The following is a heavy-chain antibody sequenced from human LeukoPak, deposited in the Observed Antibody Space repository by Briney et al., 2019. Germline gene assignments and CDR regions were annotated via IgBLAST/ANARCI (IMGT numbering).Heavy chain of an antibody. D-gene: IGHD1-26*01. CDR1: GGSISSYY. CDR3: ARDLSGSYALSDAFDI. V-gene: IGHV4-4*07. J-gene: IGHJ3*02. CDR2: IYTSGST. Sequence: PSETLSLTCTVSGGSISSYYWSWIRQPAGKGLEWIGRIYTSGSTNYNPSLKSRVTMSVDTSKNQFSLKLSSVTAADTAVYYCARDLSGSYALSDAFDIWGQGTMVTVSS.